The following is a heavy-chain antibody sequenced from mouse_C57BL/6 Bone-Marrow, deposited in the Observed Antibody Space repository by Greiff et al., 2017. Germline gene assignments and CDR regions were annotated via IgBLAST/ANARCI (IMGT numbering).Heavy chain of an antibody. CDR2: IHPNSGST. CDR3: ARRNYGNFYFDY. CDR1: GYTFTSSW. J-gene: IGHJ2*01. Sequence: QFQLQQPGAELVKPGASVKLSCKASGYTFTSSWMHWVKQRPGQGLEWIGMIHPNSGSTNYNEKFKSKATLTVDKSSSTAYMQLRSLTSEDSAVYYCARRNYGNFYFDYWGQGTTLTVSS. D-gene: IGHD2-1*01. V-gene: IGHV1-64*01.